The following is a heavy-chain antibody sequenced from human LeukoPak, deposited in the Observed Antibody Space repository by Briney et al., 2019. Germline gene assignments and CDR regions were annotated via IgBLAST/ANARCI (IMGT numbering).Heavy chain of an antibody. D-gene: IGHD2-2*01. CDR1: GFTLSSYG. J-gene: IGHJ4*02. CDR2: IRYDGSNK. V-gene: IGHV3-30*02. Sequence: PGGSLRLSCAASGFTLSSYGMHWVRQAPGKGLEWVAFIRYDGSNKYYADSVKGRFTISRDNSKNTLYLQMNSLRAEDTAVYYCAKLAAPAATYYFDYWGQGTLVTVSS. CDR3: AKLAAPAATYYFDY.